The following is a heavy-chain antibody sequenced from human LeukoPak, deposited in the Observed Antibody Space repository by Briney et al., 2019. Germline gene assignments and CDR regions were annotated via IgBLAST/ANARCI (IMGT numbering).Heavy chain of an antibody. D-gene: IGHD1-26*01. CDR3: ARVVRATSCFDY. CDR1: GGSFSGYY. V-gene: IGHV4-59*01. J-gene: IGHJ4*02. CDR2: IYYSGST. Sequence: SETLSLTCAVYGGSFSGYYWSWIRQPPGKGLEWIGYIYYSGSTNYNPSLKSRVTISVDTSKNQFSLKLSSVTAADTAVYYCARVVRATSCFDYWGQGTLVTVSS.